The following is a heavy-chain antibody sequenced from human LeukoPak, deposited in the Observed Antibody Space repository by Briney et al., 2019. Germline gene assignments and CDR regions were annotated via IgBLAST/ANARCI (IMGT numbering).Heavy chain of an antibody. V-gene: IGHV4-34*01. D-gene: IGHD3-22*01. CDR3: ARGYYYDSSGYPATPYYYYGMDV. CDR1: GGSFSGYY. J-gene: IGHJ6*02. CDR2: INHSGST. Sequence: KPSETLSLTCAVYGGSFSGYYWSWIRQPPGKGLEWIGEINHSGSTNYNPSLKSRVTISVDTSKNQFSLKLSSVTAADTAVYYCARGYYYDSSGYPATPYYYYGMDVWGQGTTVTVSS.